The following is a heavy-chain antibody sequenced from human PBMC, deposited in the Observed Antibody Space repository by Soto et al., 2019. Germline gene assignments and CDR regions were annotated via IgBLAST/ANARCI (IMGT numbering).Heavy chain of an antibody. CDR3: VRGAYSSSHWGIDP. CDR1: GFTFSNYG. J-gene: IGHJ5*02. D-gene: IGHD6-13*01. CDR2: IWFDGSNK. V-gene: IGHV3-33*01. Sequence: PGGSLRLSCAASGFTFSNYGMHWVRQGPGKGLDWVAVIWFDGSNKYYADSVKGRFTISRDNSENMLYLQINSLRAEDAALYYCVRGAYSSSHWGIDPWGPGTLVTVSS.